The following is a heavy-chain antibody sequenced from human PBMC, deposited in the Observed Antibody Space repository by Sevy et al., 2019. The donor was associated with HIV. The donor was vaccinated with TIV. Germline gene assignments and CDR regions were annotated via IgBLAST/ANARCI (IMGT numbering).Heavy chain of an antibody. CDR3: TLCKGLQSIFDY. CDR2: LKSKADGGTV. V-gene: IGHV3-49*04. CDR1: GFTFGDDA. J-gene: IGHJ4*02. Sequence: SLRLSCTTSGFTFGDDAMNWVHQAPGKDLEWVAFLKSKADGGTVDHAASVKGRFTISRDDSKSIAYLQMNDLTTEDTGVYYCTLCKGLQSIFDYWGQGALVTVSS. D-gene: IGHD2-21*01.